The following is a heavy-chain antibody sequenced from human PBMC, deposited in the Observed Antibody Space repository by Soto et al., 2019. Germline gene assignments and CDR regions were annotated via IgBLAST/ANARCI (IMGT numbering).Heavy chain of an antibody. CDR3: ERYCSSTSCQGLDAFDI. J-gene: IGHJ3*02. CDR2: IYSGGST. V-gene: IGHV3-53*04. CDR1: GFTVSSNY. D-gene: IGHD2-2*01. Sequence: GGSLRLSCAASGFTVSSNYRGWVRQAPGKGLEWVSVIYSGGSTYYADSVKGRFTISRHTSKNTLYLQMNSLRAEDTAVYYCERYCSSTSCQGLDAFDIWGQGTMVTVSS.